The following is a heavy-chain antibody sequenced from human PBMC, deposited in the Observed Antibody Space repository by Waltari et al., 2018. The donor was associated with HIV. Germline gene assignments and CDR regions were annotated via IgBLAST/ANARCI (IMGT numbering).Heavy chain of an antibody. CDR2: IDYTGRA. Sequence: SLTCSVSGDSVGSGSYYWSWMRQPPGKGLEWIGNIDYTGRANYNPSLKTRVTISADTSKNHLSLKLTSVTAGDTAIYYCARVVASAGLRFDRWGQGSLVTVSS. V-gene: IGHV4-61*03. D-gene: IGHD2-21*01. J-gene: IGHJ5*02. CDR3: ARVVASAGLRFDR. CDR1: GDSVGSGSYY.